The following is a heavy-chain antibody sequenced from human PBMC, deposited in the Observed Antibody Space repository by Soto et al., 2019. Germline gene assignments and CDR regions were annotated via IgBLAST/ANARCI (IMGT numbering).Heavy chain of an antibody. V-gene: IGHV5-10-1*01. CDR1: GYRFTSYW. J-gene: IGHJ4*02. Sequence: PGESLKISCKGSGYRFTSYWISWVRQMPGKGQERMGRIDPSDSYTNYSPSFQGHVTISADKSISTAYLQWSSLKASHTAMYYCARERSGDYWGQGTLVTVSS. CDR3: ARERSGDY. CDR2: IDPSDSYT.